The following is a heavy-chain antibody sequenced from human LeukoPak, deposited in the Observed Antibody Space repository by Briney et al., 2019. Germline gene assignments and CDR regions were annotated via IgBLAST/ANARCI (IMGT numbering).Heavy chain of an antibody. CDR1: GGSISSSSYY. CDR3: ARTGGSFYFYYYMDV. V-gene: IGHV4-39*07. D-gene: IGHD1-26*01. CDR2: MHYTGTT. J-gene: IGHJ6*03. Sequence: PSETLSLTCTVSGGSISSSSYYWGWIRQPRGKGLEWIGSMHYTGTTYYNPSLKSRVTISVGTSKNQFSLKVSSVTAADTAVYYCARTGGSFYFYYYMDVWGKGTTVTVSS.